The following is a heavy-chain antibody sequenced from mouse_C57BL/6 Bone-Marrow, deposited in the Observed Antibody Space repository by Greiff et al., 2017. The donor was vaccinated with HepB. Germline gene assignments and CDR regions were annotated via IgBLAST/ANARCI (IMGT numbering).Heavy chain of an antibody. CDR3: ARGWLQFAY. Sequence: VQLQQSGAELARPGASVKLSCKASGYTFTSYGISWVKQRTGQGLEWIGEIYPRSGNTYYNEKFKGKATLTADKSSSKAYMELRSLTSEDSAVYFCARGWLQFAYWGQGTLVTVSA. CDR2: IYPRSGNT. D-gene: IGHD2-3*01. J-gene: IGHJ3*01. CDR1: GYTFTSYG. V-gene: IGHV1-81*01.